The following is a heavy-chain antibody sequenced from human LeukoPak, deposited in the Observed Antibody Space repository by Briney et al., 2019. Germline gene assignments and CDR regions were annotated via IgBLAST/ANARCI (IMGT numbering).Heavy chain of an antibody. D-gene: IGHD3-10*01. CDR1: GGTFSSYA. J-gene: IGHJ4*02. CDR3: ARGDGSGSYFYY. Sequence: SVKVSCKASGGTFSSYAISWVRQAPGQGLEWMGGVIPIFGTANYAQKFQGRVTITADESTSTAYMELSSLRSEDTAVYYCARGDGSGSYFYYWGQGTLVTVSS. CDR2: VIPIFGTA. V-gene: IGHV1-69*13.